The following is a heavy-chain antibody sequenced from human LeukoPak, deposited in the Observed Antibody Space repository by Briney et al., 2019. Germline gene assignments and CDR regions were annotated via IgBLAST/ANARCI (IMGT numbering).Heavy chain of an antibody. CDR2: IIPIFGTA. V-gene: IGHV1-69*05. Sequence: SVKVSCKASGGTFSSYAIGWVRQAPGQGLEWMGGIIPIFGTANYAQKFQGRVTITTDESTSTAYMEMSRLRSDDTAVYYCARPGYSYGYEGFGYWGQGTLVTVSS. CDR1: GGTFSSYA. D-gene: IGHD5-18*01. J-gene: IGHJ4*02. CDR3: ARPGYSYGYEGFGY.